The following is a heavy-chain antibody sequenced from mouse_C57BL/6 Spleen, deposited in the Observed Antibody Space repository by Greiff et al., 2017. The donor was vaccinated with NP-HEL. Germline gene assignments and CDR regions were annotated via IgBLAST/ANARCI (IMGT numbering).Heavy chain of an antibody. J-gene: IGHJ2*01. V-gene: IGHV5-9-1*02. CDR1: GFTFSSYA. D-gene: IGHD1-1*01. CDR3: TREQGYYYGSSYVFDY. CDR2: ISSGGDYI. Sequence: EVKLMESGEGLVKPGGSLKLSCAASGFTFSSYAMSWVRQTPEKRLEWVAYISSGGDYIYYADTVKGRFTISRDNARNTLYLQMSSLKSEDTAMYYCTREQGYYYGSSYVFDYWGQGTTLTVSS.